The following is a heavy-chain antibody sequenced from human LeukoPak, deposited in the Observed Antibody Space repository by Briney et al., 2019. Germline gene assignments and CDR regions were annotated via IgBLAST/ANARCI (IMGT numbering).Heavy chain of an antibody. CDR1: GGTFSSYA. CDR2: IIPILGIA. V-gene: IGHV1-69*04. D-gene: IGHD6-13*01. Sequence: ASVKVSCKAPGGTFSSYAISWVRQAPGQGLEWMGRIIPILGIANYAQKFQGRVTITADKSTSTAYMELSSLRSEDTAVYYCARLGEYSSSWYETPNWFDPWGQGTLVTVSS. J-gene: IGHJ5*02. CDR3: ARLGEYSSSWYETPNWFDP.